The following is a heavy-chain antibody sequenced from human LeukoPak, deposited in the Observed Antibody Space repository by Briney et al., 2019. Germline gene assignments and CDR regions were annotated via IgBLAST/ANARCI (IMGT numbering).Heavy chain of an antibody. CDR2: ISYDGSNK. Sequence: PGRSLRLSCAASGFTFSSYAMHWVRQAPGKGLEWVAVISYDGSNKYYADSVKGRFTISRDNAKNSLYLQMNSLRAEDTALYYCARVPAGSGSYYPPYFDYWGQGTLVTVSS. CDR3: ARVPAGSGSYYPPYFDY. J-gene: IGHJ4*02. D-gene: IGHD3-10*01. CDR1: GFTFSSYA. V-gene: IGHV3-30*04.